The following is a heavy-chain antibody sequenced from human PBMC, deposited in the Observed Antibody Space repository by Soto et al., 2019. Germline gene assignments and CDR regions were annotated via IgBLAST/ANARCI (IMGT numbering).Heavy chain of an antibody. J-gene: IGHJ4*02. CDR2: ISGSGGST. CDR1: GFTFNTYA. V-gene: IGHV3-23*01. Sequence: SLRLSCAASGFTFNTYAMSWVRQAPGKGLEWVSAISGSGGSTYYADSVKGRFTISRDNSKNTLYLQMNSLRAEDTAVYYCAAGRGYSGYGHYYFDYWGQGTLVTVSS. D-gene: IGHD5-12*01. CDR3: AAGRGYSGYGHYYFDY.